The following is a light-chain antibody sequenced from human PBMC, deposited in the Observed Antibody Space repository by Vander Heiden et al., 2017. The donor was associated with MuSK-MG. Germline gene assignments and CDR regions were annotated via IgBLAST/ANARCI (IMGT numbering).Light chain of an antibody. V-gene: IGLV1-47*01. CDR1: SPNIGSSY. CDR3: AAGDDSLSGPVL. Sequence: QSVLTQPPSASGTPGQRVTISCSGRSPNIGSSYIYCHLQFPGTAPKLLIYDNNQRPSGVPDRFSGSKSGPSASLAISGLRAEDEADYHCAAGDDSLSGPVLFGGGTKLTVL. J-gene: IGLJ2*01. CDR2: DNN.